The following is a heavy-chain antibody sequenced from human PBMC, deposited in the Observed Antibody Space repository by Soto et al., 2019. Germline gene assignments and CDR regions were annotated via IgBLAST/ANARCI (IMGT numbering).Heavy chain of an antibody. V-gene: IGHV1-69*01. CDR2: IIPIFGTA. J-gene: IGHJ3*02. Sequence: QVQLVQSGAEVKKPGSSVKVSCKASGGTFSSYAISWVRQAPGQGLEWMGGIIPIFGTANYAQKFQGRVTITADESTSTVYVELSSLRSEDTAVYYCARVLSDIVVVVAATGDAFDIWGQGTMVTVSS. CDR3: ARVLSDIVVVVAATGDAFDI. CDR1: GGTFSSYA. D-gene: IGHD2-15*01.